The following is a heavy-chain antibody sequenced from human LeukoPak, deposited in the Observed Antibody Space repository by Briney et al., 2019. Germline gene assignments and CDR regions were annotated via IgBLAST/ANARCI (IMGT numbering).Heavy chain of an antibody. Sequence: ASVKVSCKASGYTFTSYYMHWVRQAPGQGLEWMGIINPSGGSTSYAQKFQGRVTMTRDMSTSTVYMELSSLRSEDTAVYYCARDRYCSGGSCYSWHLDYWGQGTLVTVSS. D-gene: IGHD2-15*01. CDR2: INPSGGST. V-gene: IGHV1-46*01. J-gene: IGHJ4*02. CDR1: GYTFTSYY. CDR3: ARDRYCSGGSCYSWHLDY.